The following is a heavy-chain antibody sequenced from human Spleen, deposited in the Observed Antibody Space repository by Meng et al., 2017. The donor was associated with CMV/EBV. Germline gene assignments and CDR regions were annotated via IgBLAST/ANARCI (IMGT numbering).Heavy chain of an antibody. V-gene: IGHV3-21*01. D-gene: IGHD6-13*01. CDR2: ITDSGTYI. Sequence: AASGFTFGGYSMNWVRQAPGKGLEWVSSITDSGTYIYYADSLKGRFTISRDNAKNSLYLQMNSLRAEDTAVYYCARDYSSSWNPCDYWGQGTLVTVSS. CDR1: GFTFGGYS. J-gene: IGHJ4*02. CDR3: ARDYSSSWNPCDY.